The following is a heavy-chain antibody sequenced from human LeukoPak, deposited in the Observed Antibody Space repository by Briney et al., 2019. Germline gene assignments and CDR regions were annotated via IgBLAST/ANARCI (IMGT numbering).Heavy chain of an antibody. Sequence: ASVKVSCKASGYTFSGYYIHWVRQAPGQGLEWMGWINPKSGGTNYAQKFQGRVTMTRDTSISTAHLELSRLRFDDTAVYYCARGSSSNYYYMDVWGKGTTVTISS. D-gene: IGHD6-19*01. CDR1: GYTFSGYY. J-gene: IGHJ6*03. CDR2: INPKSGGT. CDR3: ARGSSSNYYYMDV. V-gene: IGHV1-2*02.